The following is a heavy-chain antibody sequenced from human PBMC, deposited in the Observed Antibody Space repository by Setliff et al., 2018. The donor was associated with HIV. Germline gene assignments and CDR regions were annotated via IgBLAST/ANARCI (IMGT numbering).Heavy chain of an antibody. CDR2: INYSGST. CDR1: GGSITSSNYY. V-gene: IGHV4-39*07. J-gene: IGHJ5*02. D-gene: IGHD6-19*01. CDR3: AREKRSGFSSGWTNWFDP. Sequence: PSETLSLTCTVSGGSITSSNYYWGWIRQPPGKGLEWIGSINYSGSTFYHPSLMSRVTISIDTSKNQFSLKLSSVTAADTAVYYCAREKRSGFSSGWTNWFDPWGQGTLVTVSS.